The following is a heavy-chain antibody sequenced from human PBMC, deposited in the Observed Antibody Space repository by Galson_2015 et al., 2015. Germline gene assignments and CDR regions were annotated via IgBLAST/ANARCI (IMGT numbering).Heavy chain of an antibody. V-gene: IGHV3-23*01. J-gene: IGHJ4*02. CDR3: ARGRMLWFGEPYFDY. D-gene: IGHD3-10*01. CDR2: ISGSGGST. Sequence: SLRLSCAASGFTFSSYAMSWVRQAPGKGLEWVSAISGSGGSTYYADSAKGRFTISRDNSKNTLYLQMNSLRAEDTAVYYCARGRMLWFGEPYFDYWGQGTLVTVSS. CDR1: GFTFSSYA.